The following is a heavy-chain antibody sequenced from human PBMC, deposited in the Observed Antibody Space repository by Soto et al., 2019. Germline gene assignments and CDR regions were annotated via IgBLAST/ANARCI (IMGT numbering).Heavy chain of an antibody. CDR3: AKGIAAAGLWSYFDY. J-gene: IGHJ4*02. V-gene: IGHV3-23*01. D-gene: IGHD6-13*01. CDR1: GFPFSSYS. Sequence: GGSLRLSCAASGFPFSSYSMSWVRQAPGKGLEWVSAISGSGGSTYYADSVKGRFTISRDNSKNTLYLQMNSLRAEDTAVYYCAKGIAAAGLWSYFDYWGQGTLVTVSS. CDR2: ISGSGGST.